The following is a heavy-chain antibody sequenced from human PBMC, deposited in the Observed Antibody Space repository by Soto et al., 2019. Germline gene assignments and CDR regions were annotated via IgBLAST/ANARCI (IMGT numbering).Heavy chain of an antibody. CDR2: INMGGTTV. J-gene: IGHJ2*01. CDR1: GFTFSDYY. Sequence: QVQLVESGGGLVKPGGSLRLSCAASGFTFSDYYMTWIRQAPGKGLEWVSYINMGGTTVYYADSVKGRFTISRDNAENSPFLQMDSLRVVDTAVYYCAKENWYPDLWGRGTLVTVSS. CDR3: AKENWYPDL. V-gene: IGHV3-11*01.